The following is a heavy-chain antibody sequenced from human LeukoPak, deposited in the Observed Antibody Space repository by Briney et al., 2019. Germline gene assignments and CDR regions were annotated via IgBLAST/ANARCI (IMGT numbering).Heavy chain of an antibody. D-gene: IGHD6-13*01. V-gene: IGHV1-8*01. CDR1: GYTFTSYV. J-gene: IGHJ6*03. CDR2: MNPNSGNT. CDR3: ASYGSSWYIADYYYYMDV. Sequence: ASVKVSCKASGYTFTSYVINWVRQATGQGLEWMGWMNPNSGNTGYAQKFQGRVTMTRNTSISTAYMELSSLRSEDTAVYYCASYGSSWYIADYYYYMDVWGKGTTVTVSS.